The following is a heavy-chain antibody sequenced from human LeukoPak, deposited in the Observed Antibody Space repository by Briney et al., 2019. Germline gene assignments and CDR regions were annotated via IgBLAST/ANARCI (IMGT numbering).Heavy chain of an antibody. V-gene: IGHV3-30*03. J-gene: IGHJ4*02. CDR2: ISSDGNNK. CDR1: GFTFSSYG. Sequence: PGGSLRLSCAASGFTFSSYGMHWVRQAPGKGLEWVAVISSDGNNKNYVDSVKGRFTFSRDNSKNTLYLQMNSLRAEDTAVYYCARERPMGGTTPIDYWGQGTLVTVSS. D-gene: IGHD1-7*01. CDR3: ARERPMGGTTPIDY.